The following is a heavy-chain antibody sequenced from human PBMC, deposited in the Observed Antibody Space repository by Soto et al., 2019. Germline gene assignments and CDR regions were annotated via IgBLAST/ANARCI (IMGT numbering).Heavy chain of an antibody. D-gene: IGHD4-17*01. CDR2: IVGSGDTT. Sequence: GGSLRLSCAASRITFDSYAMSWVRQAPGKGLEWVSAIVGSGDTTYYADSVKGRFTISRDNSKNTLYLQMNSLRAEDTAVYYCAKVTTTGTPDDAFDIWGQGTMVTVSS. V-gene: IGHV3-23*01. CDR3: AKVTTTGTPDDAFDI. CDR1: RITFDSYA. J-gene: IGHJ3*02.